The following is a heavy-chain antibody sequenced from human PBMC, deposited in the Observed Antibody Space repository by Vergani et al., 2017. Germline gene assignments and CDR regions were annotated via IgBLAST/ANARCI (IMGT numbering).Heavy chain of an antibody. J-gene: IGHJ4*02. Sequence: EVQLVQSGAEVKKPGESLKISCQISGYSFTNYWIGCVRQMPGKGLGWMGIIHPADSDTRYSPSFQGQVTISVDKSISTAYLQRSSLRASDSAMYYCARLYGRDSSGSKYFDYWGQGTLVTVSS. V-gene: IGHV5-51*01. CDR2: IHPADSDT. CDR1: GYSFTNYW. CDR3: ARLYGRDSSGSKYFDY. D-gene: IGHD3-22*01.